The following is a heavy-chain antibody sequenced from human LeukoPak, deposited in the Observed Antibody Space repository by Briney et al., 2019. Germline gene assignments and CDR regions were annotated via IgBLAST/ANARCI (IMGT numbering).Heavy chain of an antibody. CDR2: ISYDGSNK. V-gene: IGHV3-30-3*01. CDR3: AKSLSDGYDY. CDR1: GFTFSSYA. D-gene: IGHD6-13*01. Sequence: PGGSLRLSCAASGFTFSSYAMHRVRQAPGKGLEWVAVISYDGSNKYYADSVKGRFTISRDNSKNTLHLQMNSLRADDTAVYYCAKSLSDGYDYWGQGTPVTVSS. J-gene: IGHJ4*02.